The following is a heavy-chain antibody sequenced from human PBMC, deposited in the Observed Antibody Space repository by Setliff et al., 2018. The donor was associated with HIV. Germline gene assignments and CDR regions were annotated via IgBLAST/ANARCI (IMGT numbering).Heavy chain of an antibody. CDR1: DDPISSYY. J-gene: IGHJ6*03. CDR2: LYLSGDT. CDR3: ALSGHRLLRGYMVV. D-gene: IGHD2-15*01. Sequence: SETLSLTCYVTDDPISSYYWSWVRQHAGKGLEWIGRLYLSGDTNYNPSHKSRVTMSLDTSKKHFSLTLKSVTAADTAVYYCALSGHRLLRGYMVVLGKGTTVTVSS. V-gene: IGHV4-4*07.